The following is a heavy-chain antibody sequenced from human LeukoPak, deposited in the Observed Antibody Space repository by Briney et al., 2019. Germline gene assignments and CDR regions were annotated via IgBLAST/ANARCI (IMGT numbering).Heavy chain of an antibody. CDR2: ISSSSSYI. D-gene: IGHD6-19*01. CDR1: GFTFSSYS. CDR3: ARGLSSGWHRYYFDY. Sequence: GGSLRLSCAASGFTFSSYSMNWVRQAPGKGLEWVSSISSSSSYIYYADSVKGQFTISRDNAKNSLYLQMNSLRAEDTAVYYCARGLSSGWHRYYFDYWGQGTLVTVSS. V-gene: IGHV3-21*01. J-gene: IGHJ4*02.